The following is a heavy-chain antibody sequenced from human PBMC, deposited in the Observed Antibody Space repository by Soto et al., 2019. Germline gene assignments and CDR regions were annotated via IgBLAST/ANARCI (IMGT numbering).Heavy chain of an antibody. CDR1: GFTFSSYG. D-gene: IGHD3-3*01. Sequence: PGGSLRLSCAASGFTFSSYGIHWVRQAPGKGLEWVAVISYDGSNRYYADSVKGRFTISRDNSKNTLFLQMNSLRAEDTAVYYCAKGYITIFGGPMDVWGQGTTVT. CDR2: ISYDGSNR. CDR3: AKGYITIFGGPMDV. V-gene: IGHV3-30*18. J-gene: IGHJ6*02.